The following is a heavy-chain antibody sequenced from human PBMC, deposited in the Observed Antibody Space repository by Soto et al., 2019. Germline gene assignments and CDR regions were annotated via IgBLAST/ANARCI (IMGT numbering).Heavy chain of an antibody. CDR1: GGSISSYY. CDR3: ASMGYHYGSGSYPLDY. V-gene: IGHV4-59*08. D-gene: IGHD3-10*01. J-gene: IGHJ4*02. Sequence: SGGSISSYYWTWIRQPPGKGLEWIGFMYNSGSTHYNPSLKSRVTISLDTSKNQFSLNLRSVTAADTAVYYCASMGYHYGSGSYPLDYWGQGTLVTVS. CDR2: MYNSGST.